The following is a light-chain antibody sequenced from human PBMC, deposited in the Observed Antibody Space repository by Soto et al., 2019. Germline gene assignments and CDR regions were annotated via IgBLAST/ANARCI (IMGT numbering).Light chain of an antibody. Sequence: IQLTQSPSSLSASVGDRVTITCRASQAISSYLAWYQQKPGKAPHLLIYAASTLYRVVPSRFSGSGSGTDFKLTISSLQPEDFATYYCQQLKSYPRTFGPGTKVEIK. CDR3: QQLKSYPRT. CDR1: QAISSY. V-gene: IGKV1-9*01. J-gene: IGKJ3*01. CDR2: AAS.